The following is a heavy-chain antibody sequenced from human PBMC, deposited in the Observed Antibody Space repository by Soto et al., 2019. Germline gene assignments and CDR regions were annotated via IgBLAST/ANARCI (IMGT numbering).Heavy chain of an antibody. CDR1: GFTFSSYA. J-gene: IGHJ1*01. Sequence: EVQLLESGGGLVQPGGSLRLSCAASGFTFSSYAMSWVRQAPGKGLEWVSAISGSGGSTYYADSVKGRFTISRDNSKNTLYRQMNSLRAEDTAVYYCAKGGSSGYYYEYFQHWGQGTLVTVSS. CDR2: ISGSGGST. D-gene: IGHD3-22*01. V-gene: IGHV3-23*01. CDR3: AKGGSSGYYYEYFQH.